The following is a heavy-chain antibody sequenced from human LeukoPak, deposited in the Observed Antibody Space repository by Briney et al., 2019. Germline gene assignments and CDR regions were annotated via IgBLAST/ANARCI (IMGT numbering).Heavy chain of an antibody. D-gene: IGHD6-19*01. Sequence: ASVKVSCKASGYTFTSYDINWVRQATGQGLEWMGWMSPNSGDTGYAQKFQGRVTMTRDTFINTAYMELSSLRSEDTAVYYCAFGTVQWLVYHWYFDFWGRGTLVTVSS. J-gene: IGHJ2*01. CDR1: GYTFTSYD. V-gene: IGHV1-8*01. CDR2: MSPNSGDT. CDR3: AFGTVQWLVYHWYFDF.